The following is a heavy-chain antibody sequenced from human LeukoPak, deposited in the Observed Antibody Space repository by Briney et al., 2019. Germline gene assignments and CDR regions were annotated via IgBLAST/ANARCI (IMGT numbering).Heavy chain of an antibody. D-gene: IGHD3-16*01. Sequence: ASVKVSCKASGYSFTDYYIHWVRQAPGQGLEWVGWINPDSGATSYKEKFKGRVTMTRDTTIETAYMELSGLTSDDTALFYCARDVGGSFDYWGQGTLVTVSS. CDR1: GYSFTDYY. J-gene: IGHJ4*02. CDR2: INPDSGAT. CDR3: ARDVGGSFDY. V-gene: IGHV1-2*02.